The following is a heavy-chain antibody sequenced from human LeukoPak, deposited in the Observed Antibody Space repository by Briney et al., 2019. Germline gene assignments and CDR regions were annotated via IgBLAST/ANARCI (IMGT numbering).Heavy chain of an antibody. Sequence: SETLSLTCTVSGGSISSYFWSWIRQPPGKGLEWIGYIYSSGSTNYNPSLKSRVTISVDTSKNQFSLKLSSVTAADTAVYYCARHPSYYYDSSGYLNWFDPWGQGTRVTVSS. CDR2: IYSSGST. CDR3: ARHPSYYYDSSGYLNWFDP. CDR1: GGSISSYF. D-gene: IGHD3-22*01. V-gene: IGHV4-59*08. J-gene: IGHJ5*02.